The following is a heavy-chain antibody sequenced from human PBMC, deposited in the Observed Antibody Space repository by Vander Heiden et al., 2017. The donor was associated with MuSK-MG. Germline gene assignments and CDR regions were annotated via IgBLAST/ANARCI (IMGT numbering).Heavy chain of an antibody. D-gene: IGHD5-18*01. Sequence: QLQLQESGPGLVKPSETLSLTCTVSGGSISSSSYYWGWIRQPPGKGLEWIGSIYYSGRNYYNPARKSRVTISVDTSKNQFSRKLRSVTAAATAVYYCARHAGDTAMVYFDDWGQGTMVTVSS. CDR2: IYYSGRN. CDR3: ARHAGDTAMVYFDD. V-gene: IGHV4-39*01. J-gene: IGHJ4*02. CDR1: GGSISSSSYY.